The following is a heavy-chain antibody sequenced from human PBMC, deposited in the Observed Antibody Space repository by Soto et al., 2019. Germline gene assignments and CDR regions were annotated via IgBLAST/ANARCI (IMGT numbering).Heavy chain of an antibody. D-gene: IGHD3-22*01. CDR3: ATGLYDSSGSLVMDV. J-gene: IGHJ6*02. CDR1: GYTLTELS. Sequence: ASVKVSCKVSGYTLTELSMHWVRQAPGKGLEWMGGFDPEDGATIYAQKFQGRVTMTEDTSTDTAYMELSSLRSEDTAVYYCATGLYDSSGSLVMDVWGQGTTVTVSS. V-gene: IGHV1-24*01. CDR2: FDPEDGAT.